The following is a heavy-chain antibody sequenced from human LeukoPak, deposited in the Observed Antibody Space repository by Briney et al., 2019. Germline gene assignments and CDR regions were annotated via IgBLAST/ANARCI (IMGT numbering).Heavy chain of an antibody. D-gene: IGHD4-17*01. CDR1: GGSISSYY. CDR3: ARQVRTTVHFDP. CDR2: IYYSGST. Sequence: PSETLSLTCTVSGGSISSYYWSWTRQPPGKGLEWIGYIYYSGSTNYNPSLKRRVTISIDTSKNQFSLKLSSVTAADTAVYFCARQVRTTVHFDPWGQGTLVTVSS. V-gene: IGHV4-59*01. J-gene: IGHJ5*02.